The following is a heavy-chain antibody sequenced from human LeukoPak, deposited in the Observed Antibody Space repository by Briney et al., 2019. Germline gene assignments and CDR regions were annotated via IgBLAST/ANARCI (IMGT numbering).Heavy chain of an antibody. CDR1: GFTFSHYS. Sequence: GSLRLSCVASGFTFSHYSMNWVRQPPGKGLEWIGEIHHDGRINYNPSLKSRVTLSVDKSKNQFSLRLNSVTAADTAMYYCARSHDHLWGNYPDYWGQGTLVTVSS. CDR2: IHHDGRI. CDR3: ARSHDHLWGNYPDY. D-gene: IGHD3-16*02. V-gene: IGHV4-34*01. J-gene: IGHJ4*02.